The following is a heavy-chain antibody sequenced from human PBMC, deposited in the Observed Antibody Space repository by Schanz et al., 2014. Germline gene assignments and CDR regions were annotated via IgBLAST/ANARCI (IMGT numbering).Heavy chain of an antibody. CDR1: GFSFNNYG. Sequence: QVQLVESGGSVVQPGRSLRLSCAASGFSFNNYGLNWVRQAPGKGLEWVAVIWYDGSNKDYADSVKGRFTISRDNSKNTLYLQMNSLRAEDTAVYYCAKGSMAARPLLPTDYYFYGTDIWGQGTTVTVSS. J-gene: IGHJ6*02. CDR2: IWYDGSNK. CDR3: AKGSMAARPLLPTDYYFYGTDI. V-gene: IGHV3-33*06. D-gene: IGHD6-6*01.